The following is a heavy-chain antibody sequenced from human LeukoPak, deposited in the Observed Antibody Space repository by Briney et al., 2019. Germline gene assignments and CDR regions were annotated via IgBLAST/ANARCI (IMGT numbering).Heavy chain of an antibody. D-gene: IGHD6-13*01. J-gene: IGHJ4*02. V-gene: IGHV2-5*02. CDR1: GFSLSTSGVG. CDR2: IYWDDDK. Sequence: SGPTLVNPTQTLTLNCTFSGFSLSTSGVGVGWIRQPPGKALEWLALIYWDDDKRYSPSLKSRLTITKDTSKNQVVLTVSNMDLVDTGTYYCAHRQSHSSSWGHWGQGTLVTVSS. CDR3: AHRQSHSSSWGH.